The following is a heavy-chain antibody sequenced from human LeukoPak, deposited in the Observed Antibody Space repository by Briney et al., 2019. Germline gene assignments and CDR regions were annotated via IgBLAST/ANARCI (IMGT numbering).Heavy chain of an antibody. Sequence: GGSLRLSCAASGFIFSNYAMSWVRQAPGKGLEWVAVISYDGSNKYYADSVKGRFTISRDNSKNTLYLQMNSLRAEDTAVYYCAREKSSMVRGPPLGIHYYFDYWGQGTLVTVSS. J-gene: IGHJ4*02. CDR3: AREKSSMVRGPPLGIHYYFDY. D-gene: IGHD3-10*01. CDR1: GFIFSNYA. V-gene: IGHV3-30-3*01. CDR2: ISYDGSNK.